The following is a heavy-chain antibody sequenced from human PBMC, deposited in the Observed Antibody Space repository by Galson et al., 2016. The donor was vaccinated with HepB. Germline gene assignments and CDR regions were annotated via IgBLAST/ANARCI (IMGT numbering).Heavy chain of an antibody. D-gene: IGHD6-19*01. V-gene: IGHV3-23*01. CDR1: GFTFSNSA. Sequence: SLRLSCAASGFTFSNSAMSWVRQAPGKGLEWVSIITDSGYDTYYADPLKGRFTISRDNSRNTMYLQMNGLRVEDTAVYYCARSPASGWSTDFFDYWGLGTLVTVSS. J-gene: IGHJ4*02. CDR3: ARSPASGWSTDFFDY. CDR2: ITDSGYDT.